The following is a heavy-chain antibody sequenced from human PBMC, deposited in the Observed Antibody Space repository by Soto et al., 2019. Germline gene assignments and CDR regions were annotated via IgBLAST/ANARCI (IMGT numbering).Heavy chain of an antibody. J-gene: IGHJ4*02. CDR1: GFTFSSYA. V-gene: IGHV3-23*01. Sequence: EVQLLESGGGLVQPGGSLRLSCAASGFTFSSYAMSWVRQAPGKGLEWVSAISGSGGSTYYADSVKGRFTISRDNSKNTLYLQMNSLRAEDTAVYYCATKGGRAVSVDYWGQGTLVTVFS. CDR3: ATKGGRAVSVDY. D-gene: IGHD2-15*01. CDR2: ISGSGGST.